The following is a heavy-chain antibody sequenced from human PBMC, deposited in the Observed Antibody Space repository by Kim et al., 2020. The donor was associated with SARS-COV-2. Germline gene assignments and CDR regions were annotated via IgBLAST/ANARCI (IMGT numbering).Heavy chain of an antibody. Sequence: SETLSLTCTVSGGSISGYYWSWIRQSPGKGLEWIGHIFYSGSTNYNPSLRSRVTISIDTSKNQFSLKLSSVTAADTAVHYCARYYGDLDYWGQGTLVAVSS. V-gene: IGHV4-59*13. CDR1: GGSISGYY. J-gene: IGHJ4*02. CDR2: IFYSGST. CDR3: ARYYGDLDY. D-gene: IGHD3-10*01.